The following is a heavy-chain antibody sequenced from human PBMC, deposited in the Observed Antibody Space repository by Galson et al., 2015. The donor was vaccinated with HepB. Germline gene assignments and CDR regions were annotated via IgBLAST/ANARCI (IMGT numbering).Heavy chain of an antibody. J-gene: IGHJ4*02. D-gene: IGHD6-19*01. CDR3: AKDSVAATPGDY. CDR2: ISGSGGGT. V-gene: IGHV3-23*01. CDR1: GFTFRSHA. Sequence: SLRLSCAVSGFTFRSHAMSWVRQAPGKGLEWVSTISGSGGGTLYADSVKGRFTISRDNSKNTLYLQMNSLRADDTAVYYCAKDSVAATPGDYWGQGTLVTVSS.